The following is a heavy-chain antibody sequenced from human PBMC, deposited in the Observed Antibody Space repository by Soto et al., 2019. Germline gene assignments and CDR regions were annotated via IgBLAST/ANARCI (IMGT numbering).Heavy chain of an antibody. V-gene: IGHV3-23*01. CDR1: GFPFSSYA. Sequence: GGSLRLSCAASGFPFSSYAMSWVRQAPGKGLEWVSAIGGSGGSTYYADSVKGRFTISRDNSKNTLYLQMNSLRAEDTAVYYCAKVMWGAPNYYDSSGYSPGVYYFDYWGQGTLVTVSS. D-gene: IGHD3-22*01. CDR3: AKVMWGAPNYYDSSGYSPGVYYFDY. CDR2: IGGSGGST. J-gene: IGHJ4*02.